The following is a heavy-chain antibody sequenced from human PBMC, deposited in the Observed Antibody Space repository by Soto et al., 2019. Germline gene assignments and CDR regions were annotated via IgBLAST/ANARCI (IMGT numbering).Heavy chain of an antibody. CDR1: GYTFTSYD. CDR3: ARGVPLTYYYDSSGYYYDY. CDR2: MNPNSGNT. Sequence: GASVKVPCKASGYTFTSYDINWVRQATGQGLEWMGWMNPNSGNTGYAQKFQGRVTMTRNTSISTAYMELSSLRSEDTAVYYCARGVPLTYYYDSSGYYYDYWGQGTLVTVSS. V-gene: IGHV1-8*01. J-gene: IGHJ4*02. D-gene: IGHD3-22*01.